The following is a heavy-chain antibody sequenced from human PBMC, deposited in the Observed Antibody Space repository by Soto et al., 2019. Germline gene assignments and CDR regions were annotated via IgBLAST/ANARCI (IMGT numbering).Heavy chain of an antibody. V-gene: IGHV1-18*01. CDR3: ARDWDGSEYYYTDY. D-gene: IGHD3-10*01. J-gene: IGHJ4*02. CDR1: GYIFPSIG. CDR2: ISPYSSNT. Sequence: ASVQFPCKAPGYIFPSIGISWVRQAPEHGLECMGWISPYSSNTYYAQKLQGTVTMATDTSTSTAYLELRSLRSDDASVCSCARDWDGSEYYYTDYWGQGTLVTVSS.